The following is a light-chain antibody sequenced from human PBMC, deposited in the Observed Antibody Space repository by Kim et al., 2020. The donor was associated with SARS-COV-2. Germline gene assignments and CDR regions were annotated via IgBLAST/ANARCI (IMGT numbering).Light chain of an antibody. J-gene: IGLJ2*01. Sequence: SYELTQPPSVSVSPGQTASITCPGDKLGDKYACWYQQKPGQFPVLVIYQDSKRPSGIPERFSGSNSGNTATLTISGTQAMDEADYYCQAWDSSTADVV. V-gene: IGLV3-1*01. CDR2: QDS. CDR3: QAWDSSTADVV. CDR1: KLGDKY.